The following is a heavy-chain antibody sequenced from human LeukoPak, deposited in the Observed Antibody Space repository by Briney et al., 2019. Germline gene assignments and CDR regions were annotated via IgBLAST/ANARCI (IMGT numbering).Heavy chain of an antibody. CDR1: GASISSISYY. J-gene: IGHJ4*02. CDR2: IYYSGTT. D-gene: IGHD2-15*01. Sequence: SETLSLTCTVSGASISSISYYWGWIRQPPGQGLEWIGSIYYSGTTYYNPSLKSRVTISVDTSQNQFSLKLSSVTAADTAVYYCASIKRISNGDRVLVDYWGQGTLVTVSS. V-gene: IGHV4-39*01. CDR3: ASIKRISNGDRVLVDY.